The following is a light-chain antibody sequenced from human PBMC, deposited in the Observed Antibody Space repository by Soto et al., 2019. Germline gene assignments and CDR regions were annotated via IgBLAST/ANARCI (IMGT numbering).Light chain of an antibody. CDR2: GAS. CDR3: QHFGGSLPVT. V-gene: IGKV3-20*01. CDR1: QSVSSNY. Sequence: IVLTQSPDTLSLSPGERATLSCRASQSVSSNYLAWYQQKLGQAPRLLIYGASSRATGIPDRFSGSGSGTDFTLTISRLEPEDFAVYYCQHFGGSLPVTFGQGTRLEI. J-gene: IGKJ5*01.